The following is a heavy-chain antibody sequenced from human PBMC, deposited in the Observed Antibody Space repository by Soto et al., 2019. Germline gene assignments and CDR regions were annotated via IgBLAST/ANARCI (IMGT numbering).Heavy chain of an antibody. CDR1: GGAISRYY. J-gene: IGHJ3*02. CDR2: MYNTGST. CDR3: ARRYRSAFDI. Sequence: PSETLSLTCTVSGGAISRYYWSWIRQPPGKGLEWIGYMYNTGSTVYNPSFKSRVTISVDTSKNQFSLKLSSVTAADTAVYYCARRYRSAFDIWGKGTMVTVSS. D-gene: IGHD1-26*01. V-gene: IGHV4-59*08.